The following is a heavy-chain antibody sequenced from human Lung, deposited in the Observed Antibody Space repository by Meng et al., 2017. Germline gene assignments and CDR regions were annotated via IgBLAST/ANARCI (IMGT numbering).Heavy chain of an antibody. CDR3: ARGPTTMAHDFDY. CDR2: INHSGST. V-gene: IGHV4-34*01. CDR1: GGFFSDYY. J-gene: IGHJ4*02. Sequence: VTLQQWGAGLLKPSETLSLTCVVSGGFFSDYYWSWIRQPPGKGLEWIGEINHSGSTNYNPSLESRATISVDTSQNNLSLKLSSVTAADSAVYYCARGPTTMAHDFDYWGQGTLVTVSS. D-gene: IGHD4-11*01.